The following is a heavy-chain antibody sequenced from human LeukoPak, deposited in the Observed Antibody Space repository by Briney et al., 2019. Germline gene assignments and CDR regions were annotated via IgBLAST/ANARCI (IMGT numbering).Heavy chain of an antibody. CDR2: ISSSGSTI. CDR3: AREKDIVLMVYADDAFDI. Sequence: PGGSLRLSCAASGFTFSDYYMSWIRQAPGKGLKWVSYISSSGSTIYYADSVKGRFTISRDNAKNSLYLQMNSLRAEDTAVYYCAREKDIVLMVYADDAFDIWGQGTMVTVSS. CDR1: GFTFSDYY. V-gene: IGHV3-11*01. D-gene: IGHD2-8*01. J-gene: IGHJ3*02.